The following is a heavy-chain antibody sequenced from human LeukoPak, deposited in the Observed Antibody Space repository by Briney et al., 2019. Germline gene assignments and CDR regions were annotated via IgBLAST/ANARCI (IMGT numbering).Heavy chain of an antibody. D-gene: IGHD6-6*01. CDR3: ARVPIAARFRWFDP. V-gene: IGHV1-18*01. CDR2: ISAYNGNN. CDR1: GYTFTSYG. J-gene: IGHJ5*02. Sequence: GASVKVSFKASGYTFTSYGISRVRHAPGQGLEWMGWISAYNGNNTYAPKLQGRVTLTTESPTNTAYMALRSLRSDDTAVYYCARVPIAARFRWFDPWGQGTLVTVSS.